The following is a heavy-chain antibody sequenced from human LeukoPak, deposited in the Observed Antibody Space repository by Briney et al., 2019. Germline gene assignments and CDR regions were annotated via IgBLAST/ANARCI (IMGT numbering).Heavy chain of an antibody. Sequence: PSETLSLTCTVSGGSISSYYWSWLRQPPGKGLEWIGYIYYSGSTTYNPSLKSRVTISVDTSKNQFSLKVSSVTAADTAVYYCAREGDYDILTGGFDHWGQGTLVTVSS. CDR2: IYYSGST. D-gene: IGHD3-9*01. V-gene: IGHV4-59*12. CDR3: AREGDYDILTGGFDH. CDR1: GGSISSYY. J-gene: IGHJ4*02.